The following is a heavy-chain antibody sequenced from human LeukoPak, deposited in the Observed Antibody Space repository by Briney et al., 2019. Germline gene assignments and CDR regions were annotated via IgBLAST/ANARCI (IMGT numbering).Heavy chain of an antibody. J-gene: IGHJ4*02. CDR3: ARDKLRCSSTSCYNFDC. V-gene: IGHV3-74*01. CDR2: INSDGSST. CDR1: GFTFNSYW. D-gene: IGHD2-2*02. Sequence: PGGSLRLSCAASGFTFNSYWMHWVRQAPGKGLVWVSRINSDGSSTGYADSVKGRFTISRDNAKNTLSLQMNSLRAEDTAVYYCARDKLRCSSTSCYNFDCWGQGALVTVSS.